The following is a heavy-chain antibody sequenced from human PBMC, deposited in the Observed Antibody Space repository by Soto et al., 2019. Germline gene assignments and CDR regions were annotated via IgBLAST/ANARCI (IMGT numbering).Heavy chain of an antibody. D-gene: IGHD5-18*01. V-gene: IGHV3-30*18. CDR1: GFTFSSYG. J-gene: IGHJ6*02. CDR2: ISYDGSNK. CDR3: AKGYRYTYNYYGMDV. Sequence: GGSLRLSCAASGFTFSSYGMHWVRQAPGKGLEWVAVISYDGSNKYYADSVKGRFTISRENSKNTLYLQMNSLRAEDTAVYYCAKGYRYTYNYYGMDVWGQGTTVTVSS.